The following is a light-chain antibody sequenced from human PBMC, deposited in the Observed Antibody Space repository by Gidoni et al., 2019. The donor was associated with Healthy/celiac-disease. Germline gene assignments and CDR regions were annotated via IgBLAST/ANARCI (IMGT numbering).Light chain of an antibody. CDR3: QQRSNWPPL. Sequence: DIVFTQSPATLSLSPGERATLSCRASQSVSSYLAWYQQKPGQAPRLLIYDASNRATGIPARFSGSGSGTDFTLTISSLEPEDFAVYYCQQRSNWPPLFGGGTKVEIK. CDR2: DAS. V-gene: IGKV3-11*01. J-gene: IGKJ4*01. CDR1: QSVSSY.